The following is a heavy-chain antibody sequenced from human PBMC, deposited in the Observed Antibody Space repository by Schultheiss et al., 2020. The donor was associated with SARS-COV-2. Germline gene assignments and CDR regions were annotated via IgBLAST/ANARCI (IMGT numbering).Heavy chain of an antibody. CDR3: ARQGFLEWLLYRSYFDY. D-gene: IGHD3-3*01. V-gene: IGHV4-39*01. CDR2: IYYSGST. J-gene: IGHJ4*02. CDR1: GGSISSSSYY. Sequence: SETLSLTCTVSGGSISSSSYYWGWIRQPPGKGLGWIGSIYYSGSTYYNPSLKSRVTISVDTSKNQFSLKLSSVTAADTAVYYCARQGFLEWLLYRSYFDYWGQGTLVTVSS.